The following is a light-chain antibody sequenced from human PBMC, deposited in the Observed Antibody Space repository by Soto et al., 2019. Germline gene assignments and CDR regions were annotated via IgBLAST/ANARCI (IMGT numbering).Light chain of an antibody. CDR3: AAWDDSLSGPI. CDR2: KSD. V-gene: IGLV1-47*01. J-gene: IGLJ2*01. Sequence: QSVLTQPPSASGTPGQRVTISCSGSSSNIGSNYVYWYHQLPGTAPKLLIYKSDQRPSWVPDRFSGSKSGTSASLAISGLRSEDEADYYCAAWDDSLSGPIFGGGTKLTVL. CDR1: SSNIGSNY.